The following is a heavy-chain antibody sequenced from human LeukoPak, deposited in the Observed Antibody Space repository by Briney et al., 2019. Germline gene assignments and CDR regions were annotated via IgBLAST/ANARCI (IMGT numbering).Heavy chain of an antibody. CDR2: IIPIFGTA. Sequence: GASVKVSCKASGGTFSSYAISWVRQAPGQGLEWMGGIIPIFGTANYAQKFQGRVTITADESTSTAYMELSSLRSDDTAVYYCARDLHRVVVRGVPHYYYYMDVWGKGTTVTISS. V-gene: IGHV1-69*13. J-gene: IGHJ6*03. CDR3: ARDLHRVVVRGVPHYYYYMDV. D-gene: IGHD3-10*01. CDR1: GGTFSSYA.